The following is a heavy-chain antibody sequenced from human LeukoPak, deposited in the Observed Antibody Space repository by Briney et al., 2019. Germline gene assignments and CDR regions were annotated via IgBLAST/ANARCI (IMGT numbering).Heavy chain of an antibody. D-gene: IGHD2-15*01. V-gene: IGHV3-48*04. J-gene: IGHJ6*03. Sequence: GGSLRLSCAASGFTFSSYSMNWVRQAPGKGLEWLSYVSGSSSTIYYAESVKGRFTISRDNAENSQYLQMNSLRAEDTAVYYCARESLGYCSGSTCYYFYMDFWGKGTTVTVSS. CDR3: ARESLGYCSGSTCYYFYMDF. CDR1: GFTFSSYS. CDR2: VSGSSSTI.